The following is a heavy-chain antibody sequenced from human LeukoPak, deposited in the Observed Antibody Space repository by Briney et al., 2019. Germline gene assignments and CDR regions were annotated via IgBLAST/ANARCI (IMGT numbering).Heavy chain of an antibody. Sequence: PGRSLRLSCAASGFTFSSYAMHWVRQAPGKGLEWVAVISYDGSNKYYADSVKGRFTISRDNSKNTLYLQMNSLRAEDTAVYYCARGSRPYYDFWSGLGDWGQGTVVTVSS. CDR3: ARGSRPYYDFWSGLGD. V-gene: IGHV3-30*01. D-gene: IGHD3-3*01. CDR1: GFTFSSYA. J-gene: IGHJ3*01. CDR2: ISYDGSNK.